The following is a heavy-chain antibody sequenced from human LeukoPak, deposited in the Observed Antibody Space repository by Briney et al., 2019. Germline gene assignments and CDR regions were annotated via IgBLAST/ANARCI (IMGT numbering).Heavy chain of an antibody. V-gene: IGHV1-3*03. J-gene: IGHJ5*02. CDR2: INAGNGNT. CDR1: GYTFTSYA. Sequence: ASAKVSCKASGYTFTSYAMHWVRQAPGQRLEWMGWINAGNGNTKYSQEFQGRVTITRDTSASTAYMELSSLRSEDMAVYYCARGWGYSSGWYGFDPWGQGTLVTVSS. D-gene: IGHD6-19*01. CDR3: ARGWGYSSGWYGFDP.